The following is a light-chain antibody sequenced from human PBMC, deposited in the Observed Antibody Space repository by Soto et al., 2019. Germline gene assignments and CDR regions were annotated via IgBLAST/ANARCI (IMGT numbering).Light chain of an antibody. CDR2: GAS. Sequence: DIPLTQSPSSLSASVGDRVTITCQPSQDITNFLNWYQQKPGKAPRLLIAGASKLETGVPSRFSGSRSGTDYTFTIGSLQPEDIATYYCQHYANLPYTFGQGTKLEI. CDR1: QDITNF. CDR3: QHYANLPYT. J-gene: IGKJ2*01. V-gene: IGKV1-33*01.